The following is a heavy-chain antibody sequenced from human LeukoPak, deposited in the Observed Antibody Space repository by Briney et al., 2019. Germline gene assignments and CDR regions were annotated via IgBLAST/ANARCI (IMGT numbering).Heavy chain of an antibody. CDR3: ARDASIAAAGGWFDP. CDR1: GYSLTQIS. V-gene: IGHV1-24*01. CDR2: FDREDGGT. D-gene: IGHD6-13*01. Sequence: ASVKVSCKVSGYSLTQISLHWVRQAPGKGLEWMGGFDREDGGTMYAPTLRGRVTMTEDTSTDTAYMELSSLRSDDTAIYYCARDASIAAAGGWFDPWGQGTLVAVSS. J-gene: IGHJ5*02.